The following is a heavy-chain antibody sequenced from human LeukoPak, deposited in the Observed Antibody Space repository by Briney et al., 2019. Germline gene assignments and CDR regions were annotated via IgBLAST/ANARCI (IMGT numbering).Heavy chain of an antibody. V-gene: IGHV4-61*05. CDR2: VYYTGST. J-gene: IGHJ4*02. Sequence: PSETLSLTCTVSGGSIRSSTYYWGWIRQPPGKGLEWIGYVYYTGSTNFNPSLKSRVTMSLDTSRNQFSLKLTSLTAADTAVYYCARGAMATTPFFDYWGQGTLVTVSS. CDR1: GGSIRSSTYY. D-gene: IGHD5-24*01. CDR3: ARGAMATTPFFDY.